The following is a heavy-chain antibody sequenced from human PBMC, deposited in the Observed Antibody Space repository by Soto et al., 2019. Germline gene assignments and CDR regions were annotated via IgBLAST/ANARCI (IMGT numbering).Heavy chain of an antibody. CDR3: ARDMPAYDHYGMDV. CDR1: GYTFTGYY. V-gene: IGHV1-2*02. Sequence: ASVKVSCKASGYTFTGYYMHWVRQAPGQGLEWMGWIDPNSGGTNYAQKFQGRVTMTRDTSISTAYMELSRLRSDDTAVYYCARDMPAYDHYGMDVWGQGTTVTVSS. J-gene: IGHJ6*02. D-gene: IGHD3-3*01. CDR2: IDPNSGGT.